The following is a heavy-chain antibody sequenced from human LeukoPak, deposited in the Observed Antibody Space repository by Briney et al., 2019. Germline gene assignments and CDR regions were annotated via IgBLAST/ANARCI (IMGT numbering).Heavy chain of an antibody. Sequence: PSETLSLTCAVSGGSISSGGYSWSWIRQPPGKGLEWIGYIYYSGSTYYNPSLKSRVTISVDTSKNQFSLKLSSVTAADTAVYYCARFVVVVANDAFDIWGQGTMVTVSS. CDR2: IYYSGST. CDR1: GGSISSGGYS. CDR3: ARFVVVVANDAFDI. D-gene: IGHD2-15*01. J-gene: IGHJ3*02. V-gene: IGHV4-30-4*07.